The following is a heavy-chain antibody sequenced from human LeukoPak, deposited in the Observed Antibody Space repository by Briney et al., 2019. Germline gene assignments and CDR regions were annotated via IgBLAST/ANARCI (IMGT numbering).Heavy chain of an antibody. CDR1: GFTFSSYS. J-gene: IGHJ4*02. Sequence: GGSLRLSCAASGFTFSSYSMNWVRQAPGKGLDGVSSISSSSSYIYYADSVKGRFTISRDNAKNSLYLQMNSLRAEATAVYYCERDRYYGSGSYSPGGDYWGQGTLVTVSS. V-gene: IGHV3-21*01. D-gene: IGHD3-10*01. CDR3: ERDRYYGSGSYSPGGDY. CDR2: ISSSSSYI.